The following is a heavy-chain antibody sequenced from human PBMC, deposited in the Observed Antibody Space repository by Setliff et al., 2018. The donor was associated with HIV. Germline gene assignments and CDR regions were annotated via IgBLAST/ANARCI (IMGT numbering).Heavy chain of an antibody. Sequence: GASVKVSCKASGGTFSSYAISWVRQAPGQGLEWMGLINPSGGSTSYAEKFKGRVTMTRGTSTGTVYMELSRLTFEDTALYYCARVGERWLQFYYFDYWGQGTLVTVSS. J-gene: IGHJ4*02. V-gene: IGHV1-46*01. CDR3: ARVGERWLQFYYFDY. CDR2: INPSGGST. CDR1: GGTFSSYA. D-gene: IGHD3-3*01.